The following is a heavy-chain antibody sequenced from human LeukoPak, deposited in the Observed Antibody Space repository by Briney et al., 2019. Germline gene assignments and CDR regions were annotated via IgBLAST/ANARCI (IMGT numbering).Heavy chain of an antibody. J-gene: IGHJ4*02. CDR1: GFTFDDYA. V-gene: IGHV3-9*01. CDR2: ISWNSGSI. CDR3: AKDGEVIGSSSGY. D-gene: IGHD6-6*01. Sequence: PGRSLRLSCAASGFTFDDYAMHWVRQVPGKGLEWVSGISWNSGSIGYADSVKGRFTISRDNAKNSLYLQMNSLRAEDTAVYYCAKDGEVIGSSSGYWGQGTLVTVSS.